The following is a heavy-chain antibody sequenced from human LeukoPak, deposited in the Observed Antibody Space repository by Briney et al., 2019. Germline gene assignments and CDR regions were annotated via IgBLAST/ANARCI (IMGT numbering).Heavy chain of an antibody. V-gene: IGHV3-30*02. CDR3: ARSLSAREYFQQ. Sequence: GGSLRLSCAASGFTFSSSGMHWVRQAPGRGLEWVSFIHAGGSDKFYAESVEGRFTISRDYSTRTVYLQMNSLRADDTALYYCARSLSAREYFQQWGQGTLVIASS. CDR2: IHAGGSDK. CDR1: GFTFSSSG. J-gene: IGHJ1*01. D-gene: IGHD6-6*01.